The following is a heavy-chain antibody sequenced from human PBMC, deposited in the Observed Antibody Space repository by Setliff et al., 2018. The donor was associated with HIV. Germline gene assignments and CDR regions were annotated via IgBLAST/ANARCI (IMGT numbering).Heavy chain of an antibody. J-gene: IGHJ4*02. V-gene: IGHV4-34*01. Sequence: SETLSLTCAVYGGSFSGYYWGWIRQPPGKGLEWIGEINHDRTTNYNPSLKSRVTISVDTSKNQFSLTLNSVTAADTAVYYCARHSSWYSSSSGYFDYWGQGALVTVSS. CDR2: INHDRTT. CDR1: GGSFSGYY. CDR3: ARHSSWYSSSSGYFDY. D-gene: IGHD6-6*01.